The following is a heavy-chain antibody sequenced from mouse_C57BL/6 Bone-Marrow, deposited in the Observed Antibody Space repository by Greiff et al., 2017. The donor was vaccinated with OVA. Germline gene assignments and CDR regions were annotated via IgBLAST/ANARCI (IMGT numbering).Heavy chain of an antibody. CDR1: GFTFSDFY. CDR2: SRNKANAYST. J-gene: IGHJ1*03. Sequence: EVKLMESGGGLVQSGRSLRLSCATSGFTFSDFYMEWVRQAPGKGLEWLAASRNKANAYSTEYSASVKGRFIVSRDTSQSILYLQMNALRAEDTAIYYCARDAHYSLGYIDVWGTGTTVTVSS. V-gene: IGHV7-1*01. D-gene: IGHD1-1*01. CDR3: ARDAHYSLGYIDV.